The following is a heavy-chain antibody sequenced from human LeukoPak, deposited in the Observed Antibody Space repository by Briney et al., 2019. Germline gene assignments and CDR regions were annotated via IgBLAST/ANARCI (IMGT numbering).Heavy chain of an antibody. J-gene: IGHJ4*02. Sequence: SQTLSLTCAISGDRVSSNGAAWDWIRQSPSRGLEWLGRTYYRSQQWYSDYAPSVKGRITINAGTSQNQFSLHLNSVTPEDTAVYFCGRETDFGVVTNWGQGTLVTVSS. D-gene: IGHD3-3*01. CDR3: GRETDFGVVTN. CDR2: TYYRSQQWYS. V-gene: IGHV6-1*01. CDR1: GDRVSSNGAA.